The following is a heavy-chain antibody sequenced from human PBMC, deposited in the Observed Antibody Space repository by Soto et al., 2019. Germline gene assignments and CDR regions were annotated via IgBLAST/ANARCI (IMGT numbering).Heavy chain of an antibody. Sequence: PSETLSLTCAVYGGSFSGHSWTWIRQSPGKGLEWIGDINHSGRVNYIPSLKSRVTISLDTSKNQFSLTLSAVTAAETAMYYCSTRAYDTNGYYRFDPWGQGTLVTVSS. V-gene: IGHV4-34*01. CDR1: GGSFSGHS. CDR3: STRAYDTNGYYRFDP. CDR2: INHSGRV. D-gene: IGHD3-22*01. J-gene: IGHJ5*01.